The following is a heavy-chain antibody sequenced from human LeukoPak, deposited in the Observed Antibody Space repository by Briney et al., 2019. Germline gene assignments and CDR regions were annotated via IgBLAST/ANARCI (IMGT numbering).Heavy chain of an antibody. V-gene: IGHV1-3*01. CDR2: INAGNGNT. Sequence: ASVNVSCKASGYTVTSYAMHWVRQAPGQRLEWVGWINAGNGNTKYSQKFQGRVTITRDTSASTAYMELSSLRSEDTAVYYCARDDWNLYYYYGMDVWGQGTTVTVSS. J-gene: IGHJ6*02. CDR1: GYTVTSYA. D-gene: IGHD1-1*01. CDR3: ARDDWNLYYYYGMDV.